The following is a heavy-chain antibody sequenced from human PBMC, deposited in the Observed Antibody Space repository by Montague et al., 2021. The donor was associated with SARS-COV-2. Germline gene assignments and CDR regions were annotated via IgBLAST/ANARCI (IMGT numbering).Heavy chain of an antibody. J-gene: IGHJ4*02. CDR1: GGSFSGYY. V-gene: IGHV4-34*01. Sequence: ETLSLTCAVYGGSFSGYYWRWIRQPPEKGLEWIGEINQSGRTNNNPSLKSRVIISVDTSKNQFSLKLSSVTAADTAVYYCARRGSSVWGVTVSAELDYWGQGILVIVSS. CDR2: INQSGRT. CDR3: ARRGSSVWGVTVSAELDY. D-gene: IGHD3-10*01.